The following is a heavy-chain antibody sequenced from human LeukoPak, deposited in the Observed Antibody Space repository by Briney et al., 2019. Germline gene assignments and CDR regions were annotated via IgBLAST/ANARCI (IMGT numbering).Heavy chain of an antibody. D-gene: IGHD2-2*01. CDR3: ARDYGGAQLDY. CDR2: INSDGTST. V-gene: IGHV3-74*01. Sequence: GGSLRLSCAASGFIFNKYWIHWVRQAPGKGLVWVSRINSDGTSTVYADSVKGRFTISRDNAKNTVYLQMGSLRAEDAAVYYCARDYGGAQLDYWGQGTLVTVSS. CDR1: GFIFNKYW. J-gene: IGHJ4*02.